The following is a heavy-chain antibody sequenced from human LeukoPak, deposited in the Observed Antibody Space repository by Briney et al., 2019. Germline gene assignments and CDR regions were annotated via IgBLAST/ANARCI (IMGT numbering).Heavy chain of an antibody. CDR2: ISSDGSSI. Sequence: PGGSLRLSCAASGFTLSSYWIHWVRQAPGKGLVWVSHISSDGSSITYADSVKGRFTTSRDNAKNTLYLQMNSLRAEDTAVYYCARGGAYATLDSWGQGTLVTVSS. CDR1: GFTLSSYW. J-gene: IGHJ4*02. V-gene: IGHV3-74*01. D-gene: IGHD1-26*01. CDR3: ARGGAYATLDS.